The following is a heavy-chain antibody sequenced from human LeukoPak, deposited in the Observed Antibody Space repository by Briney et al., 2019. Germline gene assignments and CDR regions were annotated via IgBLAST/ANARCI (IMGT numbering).Heavy chain of an antibody. CDR2: ISSSSSYI. CDR3: ARGQTTVTYLDDRDY. V-gene: IGHV3-21*01. CDR1: GFTFSSYS. D-gene: IGHD4-17*01. J-gene: IGHJ4*02. Sequence: GGSLRLSCAASGFTFSSYSMNWVRQAPGKGLEWVSSISSSSSYIYYADSVKGRFTISRDNAENSLYLQMNSLRAEDTAVYYCARGQTTVTYLDDRDYWGQGTLVTVSS.